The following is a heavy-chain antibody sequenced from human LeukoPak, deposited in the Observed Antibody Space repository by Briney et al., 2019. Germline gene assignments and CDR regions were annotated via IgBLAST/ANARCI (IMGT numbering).Heavy chain of an antibody. CDR3: ARDQSSVFDY. V-gene: IGHV3-74*01. D-gene: IGHD3-22*01. Sequence: PGGSLRLSCAASGFTFSSYWMHWVRQGPGKGLVWVSRINRVGSSTTYADSVKGRFTISRDNAKNTLYLQMNSLRAEDTAVYYCARDQSSVFDYWGQGTLVTVSS. J-gene: IGHJ4*02. CDR1: GFTFSSYW. CDR2: INRVGSST.